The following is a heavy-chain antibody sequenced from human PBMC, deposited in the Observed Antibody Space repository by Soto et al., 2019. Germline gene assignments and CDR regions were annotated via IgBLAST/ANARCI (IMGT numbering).Heavy chain of an antibody. CDR2: INAGNGNT. CDR1: GYTFTSYA. CDR3: ARVRRGTIFGVVIISYYYMDV. J-gene: IGHJ6*03. Sequence: GASVKVSCKASGYTFTSYAMHWVRQAPGQRLEWMGWINAGNGNTKYSQKFQGRVTITRDTSASTAYMELSSLRSEDTAVYYCARVRRGTIFGVVIISYYYMDVWGKGTTVPVSS. D-gene: IGHD3-3*01. V-gene: IGHV1-3*01.